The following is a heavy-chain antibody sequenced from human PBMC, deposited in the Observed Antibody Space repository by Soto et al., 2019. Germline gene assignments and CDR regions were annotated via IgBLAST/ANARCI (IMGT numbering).Heavy chain of an antibody. CDR1: GFTFSSYG. J-gene: IGHJ6*03. V-gene: IGHV3-33*01. D-gene: IGHD2-15*01. Sequence: GESLKISCAASGFTFSSYGMHWVRQAPGKGLEWVAVIWYDGSNKYYADSVKGRFTISRDNSKNTLYLQMNSLRAEDTAVYYCARAGGKDDSGDYYYYYYMDVWGKGTTVTVSS. CDR2: IWYDGSNK. CDR3: ARAGGKDDSGDYYYYYYMDV.